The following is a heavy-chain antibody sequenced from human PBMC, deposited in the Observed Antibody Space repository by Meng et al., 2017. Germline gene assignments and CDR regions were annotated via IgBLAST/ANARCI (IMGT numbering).Heavy chain of an antibody. CDR2: INPNSGGT. J-gene: IGHJ4*02. CDR3: ARDPYGAKRSYFDY. V-gene: IGHV1-2*02. Sequence: QVQLVHAGAEVKKPGASVKVSCKASGYTFTGYYMHWVRQAPGQGLEWMGWINPNSGGTNYAQKFQGRVTMTRDTSTSTVYMELSSLRSEDTAVYYCARDPYGAKRSYFDYWGQGTLVTVSS. CDR1: GYTFTGYY. D-gene: IGHD4-23*01.